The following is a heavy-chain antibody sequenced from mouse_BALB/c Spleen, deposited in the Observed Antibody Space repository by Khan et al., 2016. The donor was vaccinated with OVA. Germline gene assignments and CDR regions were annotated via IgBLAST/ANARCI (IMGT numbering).Heavy chain of an antibody. CDR2: INSGSTYT. CDR3: TRDGNYAHWYFDV. V-gene: IGHV5-6-4*01. Sequence: EVQLVESGGGLVRPGGSLKLSCAASGFSFTTYTMSWVRQTPEKRLEWVATINSGSTYTYYPDSVKGRFTISRDNAKNTLYLQMSSLKSEDTAMYYCTRDGNYAHWYFDVWGAGTTVTFSS. CDR1: GFSFTTYT. D-gene: IGHD2-1*01. J-gene: IGHJ1*01.